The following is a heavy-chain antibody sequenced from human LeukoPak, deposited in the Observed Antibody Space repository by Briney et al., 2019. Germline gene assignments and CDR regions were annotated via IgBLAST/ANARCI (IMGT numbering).Heavy chain of an antibody. CDR2: INPSGGST. Sequence: ASVKVSCKASGYTFTSYYMHWVRQAPGQGLEWMGIINPSGGSTSYAQKFQGRVTMTRDESTSTAYMELSSLRSEDTAVYYCARAVSSGYYWYYFDYWGQGTLVTVSS. D-gene: IGHD3-22*01. CDR3: ARAVSSGYYWYYFDY. V-gene: IGHV1-46*01. CDR1: GYTFTSYY. J-gene: IGHJ4*02.